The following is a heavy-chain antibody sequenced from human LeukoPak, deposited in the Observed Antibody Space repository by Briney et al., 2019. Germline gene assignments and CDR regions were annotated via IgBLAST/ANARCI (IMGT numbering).Heavy chain of an antibody. Sequence: SETLSLTCTVSGGSISSYYWSWIRQPAGKGLEWIGRIYTSGSTNYNPSLKSRVTMSVDTSKNQFSLKLSSVTAADTAVYYCARASAFTYCSSTSCYPGGWFDPWGQGTLVTVSS. J-gene: IGHJ5*02. CDR2: IYTSGST. CDR1: GGSISSYY. D-gene: IGHD2-2*01. CDR3: ARASAFTYCSSTSCYPGGWFDP. V-gene: IGHV4-4*07.